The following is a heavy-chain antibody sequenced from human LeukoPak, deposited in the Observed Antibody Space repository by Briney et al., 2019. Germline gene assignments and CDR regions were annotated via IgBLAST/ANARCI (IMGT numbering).Heavy chain of an antibody. CDR3: ASTQAVAGTGWFDP. Sequence: ASVKVSCTASGYTFTTYYMHWVRQAPGQRLEWMGIINPSGGSTSYAQKFQGRVTMTRDTSTSTVYMELSSLRSEDTAVYYCASTQAVAGTGWFDPWGQGTLVTVSS. D-gene: IGHD6-19*01. CDR2: INPSGGST. V-gene: IGHV1-46*01. J-gene: IGHJ5*02. CDR1: GYTFTTYY.